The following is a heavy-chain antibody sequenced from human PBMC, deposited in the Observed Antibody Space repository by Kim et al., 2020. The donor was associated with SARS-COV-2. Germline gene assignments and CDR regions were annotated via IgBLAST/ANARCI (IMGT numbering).Heavy chain of an antibody. D-gene: IGHD3-22*01. CDR1: GGSISSSSYY. Sequence: SETLSLTCTVSGGSISSSSYYWGWIRQPPGKGLEWIGSIYYSGSTYYNPSLKSRVTISVDTSKNQFSLKLSSVTAADTAVYYCARSGYYDSSGYSTDAFDIWGQGTMVTVSS. CDR3: ARSGYYDSSGYSTDAFDI. CDR2: IYYSGST. V-gene: IGHV4-39*01. J-gene: IGHJ3*02.